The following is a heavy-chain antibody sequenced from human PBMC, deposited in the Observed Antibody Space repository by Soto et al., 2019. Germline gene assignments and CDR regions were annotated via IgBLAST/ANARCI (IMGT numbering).Heavy chain of an antibody. J-gene: IGHJ5*02. CDR3: ARDPYYYGSGDKGGFDP. CDR1: GGSLRSTHW. D-gene: IGHD3-10*01. Sequence: QVQLQEAGPGLVKPSGTLSLTCAVSGGSLRSTHWWSWGRQPPRKGLEWLGDIYHTGSTNYNPSPKSRVTISVDKSNNQFPLNLSSVTAADTAVYYCARDPYYYGSGDKGGFDPWGQGTLVIVSS. CDR2: IYHTGST. V-gene: IGHV4-4*02.